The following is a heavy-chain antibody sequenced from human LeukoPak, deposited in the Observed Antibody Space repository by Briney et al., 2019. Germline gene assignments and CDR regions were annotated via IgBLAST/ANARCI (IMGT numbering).Heavy chain of an antibody. Sequence: GGSLRLSCAASGFTFSNAWMSWVRQAPGKGLEWVGRIKSKTDGGTTEYAAPVKGRFTISRDDSENTLYLQMNSLKTEDTAVYYCTSPPRYCSGGSCNSGSDSWGQGTLVTVSS. V-gene: IGHV3-15*01. CDR3: TSPPRYCSGGSCNSGSDS. D-gene: IGHD2-15*01. CDR1: GFTFSNAW. J-gene: IGHJ4*02. CDR2: IKSKTDGGTT.